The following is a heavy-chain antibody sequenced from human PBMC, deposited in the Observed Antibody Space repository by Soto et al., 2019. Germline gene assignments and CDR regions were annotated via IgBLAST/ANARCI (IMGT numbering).Heavy chain of an antibody. V-gene: IGHV1-18*01. CDR3: ARTPLYDSSGYPEYYFDY. D-gene: IGHD3-22*01. Sequence: ASVKVSCKASGYTFTSYGISWVRQAPGQGLEWMGWISAYNGNTNYAQKLQGRVTMTTDTSTSTAYMELRSLGSDDTAVYYCARTPLYDSSGYPEYYFDYWGQGTLVTVSS. J-gene: IGHJ4*02. CDR2: ISAYNGNT. CDR1: GYTFTSYG.